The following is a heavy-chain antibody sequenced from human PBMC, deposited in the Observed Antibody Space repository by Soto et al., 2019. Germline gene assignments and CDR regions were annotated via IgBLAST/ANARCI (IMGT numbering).Heavy chain of an antibody. CDR3: ARPPGYVTDWYYFDT. Sequence: ASVKVSCKTSGNTLTSFYIHWVRQAPGQGLEWVGRLSPTTGGTNYAQHFQGRVTVTWDMSTFTAYMELSSLIYEATAVYYCARPPGYVTDWYYFDTWGQGTQVTVSS. J-gene: IGHJ4*02. CDR2: LSPTTGGT. D-gene: IGHD3-9*01. V-gene: IGHV1-2*02. CDR1: GNTLTSFY.